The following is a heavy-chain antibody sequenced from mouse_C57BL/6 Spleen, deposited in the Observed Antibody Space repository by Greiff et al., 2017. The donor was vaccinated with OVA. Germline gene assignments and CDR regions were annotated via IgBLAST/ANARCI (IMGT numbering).Heavy chain of an antibody. CDR2: IDPEGGET. Sequence: EVQLLQSGAELVKPGASVKLSCTASGFNINDYSMPWVKQRPEQGLEWIGRIDPEGGETKYAPNFQGRATITADTSSNTPYLQLSSLTSEDTAVYYCATGVARDYFGDWGKGTTLTVSS. CDR3: ATGVARDYFGD. V-gene: IGHV14-2*01. D-gene: IGHD1-1*01. CDR1: GFNINDYS. J-gene: IGHJ2*01.